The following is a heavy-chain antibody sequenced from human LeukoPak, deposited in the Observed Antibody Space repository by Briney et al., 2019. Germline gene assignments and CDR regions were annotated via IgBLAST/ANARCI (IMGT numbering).Heavy chain of an antibody. V-gene: IGHV3-30*04. CDR3: ARAVLLWFGELDY. CDR1: GYTFSSYA. D-gene: IGHD3-10*01. Sequence: GGSLRLSCAASGYTFSSYAMHSVRQAPGKGLVWVAVIPYDGSNKYYADSVKGRFTIYRDNSKNTLYLQMNSLRAEDTAVFYCARAVLLWFGELDYWGQGTLVTVSS. J-gene: IGHJ4*02. CDR2: IPYDGSNK.